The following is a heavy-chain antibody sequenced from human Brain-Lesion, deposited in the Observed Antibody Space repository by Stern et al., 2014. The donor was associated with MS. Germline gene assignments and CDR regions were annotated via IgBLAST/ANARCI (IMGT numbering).Heavy chain of an antibody. CDR3: ARFPASRPHVFDS. CDR2: SDHSGST. V-gene: IGHV4-4*02. CDR1: GGSISSSNW. J-gene: IGHJ4*02. D-gene: IGHD6-13*01. Sequence: QLQLQESGPGLVKPSGTLSLTCAVSGGSISSSNWWSLVRQSPGKGLEWIGESDHSGSTIYNPSLKSRVTVLGDKSKNRFSLNLRSVPPADTAVYFCARFPASRPHVFDSWGQGTLVTVSS.